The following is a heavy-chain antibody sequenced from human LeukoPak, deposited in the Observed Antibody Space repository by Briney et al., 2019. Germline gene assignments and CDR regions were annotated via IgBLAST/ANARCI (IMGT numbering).Heavy chain of an antibody. Sequence: GRSLRLSCAASGFTFDDYAMHWVRQAPGKGLEWVSGISWNSGSIGYADSVKGRFTISRDNAKNSLYLEMNSLRTEDTALYYCAKSPSYCSGSMCYVTHYFDDWGQGALVTLSS. CDR2: ISWNSGSI. CDR3: AKSPSYCSGSMCYVTHYFDD. CDR1: GFTFDDYA. J-gene: IGHJ4*02. V-gene: IGHV3-9*01. D-gene: IGHD2-15*01.